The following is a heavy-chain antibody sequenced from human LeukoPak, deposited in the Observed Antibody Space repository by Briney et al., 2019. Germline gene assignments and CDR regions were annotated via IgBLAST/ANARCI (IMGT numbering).Heavy chain of an antibody. J-gene: IGHJ4*02. D-gene: IGHD3-10*01. CDR3: AKVXDYYRSGSRLDY. Sequence: GGSLRLSCAASGFTFSYAMSWVRQAPGKGLEWVSVVSGSGGSTYYADSVKGRFTISRDNAKNTLYLQMNSLRAEDTAVYYCAKVXDYYRSGSRLDYWGQGTLVTVSS. CDR2: VSGSGGST. CDR1: GFTFSYA. V-gene: IGHV3-23*01.